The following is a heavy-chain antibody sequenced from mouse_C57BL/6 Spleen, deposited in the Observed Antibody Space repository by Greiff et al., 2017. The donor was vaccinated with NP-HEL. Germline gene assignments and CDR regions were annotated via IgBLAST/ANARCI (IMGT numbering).Heavy chain of an antibody. Sequence: VQLQQPGAELVKPGASVKMSCKASGYTFTSYWITWVKQRPGQGLEWIGDIYPGSGSTNYNEKFKSKATLTVDTSSSTAYMQLSSLTSEDSAVYYCAPIYYDYDGGFAYWGQGTLVTVSA. V-gene: IGHV1-55*01. D-gene: IGHD2-4*01. J-gene: IGHJ3*01. CDR2: IYPGSGST. CDR3: APIYYDYDGGFAY. CDR1: GYTFTSYW.